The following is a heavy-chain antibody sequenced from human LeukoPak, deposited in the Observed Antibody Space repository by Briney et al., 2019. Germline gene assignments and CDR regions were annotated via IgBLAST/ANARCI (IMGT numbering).Heavy chain of an antibody. D-gene: IGHD1-14*01. CDR2: ISYDGSNK. Sequence: PGGSLRLSCAASGFTVSSNYMSWVRQAPGKGLEWVAVISYDGSNKYYADSVKGRFTISRDNSKNTLYLQMNSLRAEDTAVYYCAKTKTGSDVTPDIWGQGTLVTVSS. V-gene: IGHV3-30*18. CDR1: GFTVSSNY. CDR3: AKTKTGSDVTPDI. J-gene: IGHJ4*02.